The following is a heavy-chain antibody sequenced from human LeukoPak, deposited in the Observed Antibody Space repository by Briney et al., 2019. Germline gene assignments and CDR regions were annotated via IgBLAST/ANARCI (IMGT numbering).Heavy chain of an antibody. V-gene: IGHV3-48*03. D-gene: IGHD3-16*01. CDR2: ISSSGSTI. CDR3: ARGGLQYNWFDP. J-gene: IGHJ5*02. CDR1: GFTFSSYE. Sequence: QAGGSLRLSCAASGFTFSSYEMNWVRQAPGKGLEWVSYISSSGSTIYYADSVKGRFTISRDNAKNSLYLQMNSLRAEDTAVYYRARGGLQYNWFDPWGQGTLVTVSS.